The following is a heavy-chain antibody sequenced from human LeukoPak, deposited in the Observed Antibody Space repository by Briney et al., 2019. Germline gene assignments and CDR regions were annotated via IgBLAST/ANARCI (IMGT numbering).Heavy chain of an antibody. CDR1: GFTFSDFW. V-gene: IGHV3-7*01. Sequence: PGGSLRLSCAASGFTFSDFWMTWVRQAPGRGLERVANIKHDGSEKYYLDSVKGRFTVSRDNAKNSLFLQMNSLRVEDTAVYYCGRDPLSYLGEIDTSSYYFDYWGQGTLATVSS. CDR2: IKHDGSEK. D-gene: IGHD3-16*01. CDR3: GRDPLSYLGEIDTSSYYFDY. J-gene: IGHJ4*02.